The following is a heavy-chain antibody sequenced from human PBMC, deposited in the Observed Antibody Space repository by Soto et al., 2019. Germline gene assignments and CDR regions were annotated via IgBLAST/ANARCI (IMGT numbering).Heavy chain of an antibody. D-gene: IGHD4-17*01. CDR1: GFTFSSYS. CDR2: ISSSSSYI. V-gene: IGHV3-21*01. J-gene: IGHJ6*02. Sequence: EVQLVESGGGLVKPGGSLRLSCAASGFTFSSYSMNWVRQAPGKGLEWVSFISSSSSYIYYADSVKGRFTISRDNAKNSLYLQMNGLRAEDTAVYYCVRDDYGSLWYYGMDVWGQGTKVTVSS. CDR3: VRDDYGSLWYYGMDV.